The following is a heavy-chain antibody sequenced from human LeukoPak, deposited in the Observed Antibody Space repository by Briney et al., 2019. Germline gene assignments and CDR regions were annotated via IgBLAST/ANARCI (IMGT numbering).Heavy chain of an antibody. CDR3: ARSGSGTLNWFDP. CDR1: GYTFTSYW. J-gene: IGHJ5*02. CDR2: IYPGDSDT. V-gene: IGHV5-51*01. Sequence: GESLKISCKASGYTFTSYWIAWVRQLPGKGLEWMGIIYPGDSDTRYSPSFQGQVTISADKSFTTVFLQWSSLKASDTAMYYCARSGSGTLNWFDPWGQGTLVTVSS.